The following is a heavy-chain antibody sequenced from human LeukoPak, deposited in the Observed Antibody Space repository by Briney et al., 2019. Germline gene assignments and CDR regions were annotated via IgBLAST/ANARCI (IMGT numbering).Heavy chain of an antibody. D-gene: IGHD4-17*01. Sequence: PGESLKISCAASGFTFSSYAMSWVRQAPGEGLEWVSGISGGAGTPYYADSVKGRFTISRDNSKSTLYLQMTSLRAEDTAVYYCAKRRTTVITMDYFDYWGQGTLVTVSS. V-gene: IGHV3-23*01. J-gene: IGHJ4*02. CDR2: ISGGAGTP. CDR1: GFTFSSYA. CDR3: AKRRTTVITMDYFDY.